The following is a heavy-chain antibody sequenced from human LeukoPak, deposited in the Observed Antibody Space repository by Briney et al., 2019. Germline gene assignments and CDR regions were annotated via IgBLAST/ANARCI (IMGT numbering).Heavy chain of an antibody. V-gene: IGHV4-39*01. D-gene: IGHD3-10*01. J-gene: IGHJ4*02. CDR2: TYYSGST. CDR1: GDSISSSSYY. CDR3: ARITWFGDLPQLFDY. Sequence: SETLSLTCSVSGDSISSSSYYWGWIRQPPGKGLEWIGNTYYSGSTYYNPSLKSRVTISVDTSKNQFSLKLSSVTAADTAVYYCARITWFGDLPQLFDYWGQGTLVTVSS.